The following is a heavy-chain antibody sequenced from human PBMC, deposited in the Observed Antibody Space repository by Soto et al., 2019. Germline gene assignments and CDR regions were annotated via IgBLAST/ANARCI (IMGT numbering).Heavy chain of an antibody. CDR3: ARVQTTFCGGDCYSDFAY. V-gene: IGHV3-30-3*01. J-gene: IGHJ4*02. Sequence: GGSLRLSCAASGFTFSSYAMHWVRQAPGKGLEWVAVISYDGSNKYYADSVKGRFTISRDNSKNTLYLQMNSLRAEDTAVYYCARVQTTFCGGDCYSDFAYWGQETLVTVS. CDR2: ISYDGSNK. D-gene: IGHD2-21*02. CDR1: GFTFSSYA.